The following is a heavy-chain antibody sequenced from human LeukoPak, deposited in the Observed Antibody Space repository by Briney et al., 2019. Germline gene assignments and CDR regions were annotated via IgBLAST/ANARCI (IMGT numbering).Heavy chain of an antibody. D-gene: IGHD1-20*01. J-gene: IGHJ4*02. CDR3: TTDAGYDSRWYNW. Sequence: PGGSLRLSCAASGITFTKAYMSWVRQAPGKGLEWVGRIKSKSDGGTIDYGAPVKGRFTISRDDSKNKLYLLMNSLKTEDTAVYYCTTDAGYDSRWYNWWGQGTLVTVSS. CDR1: GITFTKAY. V-gene: IGHV3-15*01. CDR2: IKSKSDGGTI.